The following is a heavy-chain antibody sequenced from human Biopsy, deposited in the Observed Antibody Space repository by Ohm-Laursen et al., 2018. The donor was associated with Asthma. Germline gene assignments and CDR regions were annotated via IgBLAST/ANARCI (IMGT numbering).Heavy chain of an antibody. J-gene: IGHJ4*02. V-gene: IGHV3-74*01. Sequence: GSLRPSCSASGFTFSSYWMHWVRQAPGKGLVWVSRINSDGSSTSYADSVKGRFTISRDNAKNTLYLEMNSLRAEDTAMYYCARGPAWQQLDNWGQGTLVTVSS. CDR2: INSDGSST. CDR3: ARGPAWQQLDN. D-gene: IGHD6-13*01. CDR1: GFTFSSYW.